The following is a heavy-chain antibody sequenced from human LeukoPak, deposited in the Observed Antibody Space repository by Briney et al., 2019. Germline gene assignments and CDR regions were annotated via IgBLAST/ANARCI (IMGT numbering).Heavy chain of an antibody. CDR3: ARDNPYYYGMDV. J-gene: IGHJ6*02. CDR1: GFTFSSYW. Sequence: PGGSLRLSCTASGFTFSSYWMSWVRQAPGKGLEWVANIKQDGGDKYYVDSVKGRFTISRDNAKNSLYLQMNSLRAEDTAVYYCARDNPYYYGMDVWGQGTTVTVSS. V-gene: IGHV3-7*01. CDR2: IKQDGGDK. D-gene: IGHD1-14*01.